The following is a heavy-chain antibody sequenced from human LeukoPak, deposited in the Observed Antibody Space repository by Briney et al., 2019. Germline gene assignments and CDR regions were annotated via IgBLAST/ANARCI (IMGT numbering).Heavy chain of an antibody. V-gene: IGHV4-61*08. Sequence: PSETLSLTCTISGGSINSGGYYWSWIRQHPGKGLEWIGYIYYSGSTNYNPSLKSRVTISVDTSKNQFSLKLSSVTAADTAVYYCARGALGGSYGNAFDPWGQGTLVTVSS. CDR2: IYYSGST. CDR3: ARGALGGSYGNAFDP. J-gene: IGHJ5*02. CDR1: GGSINSGGYY. D-gene: IGHD1-26*01.